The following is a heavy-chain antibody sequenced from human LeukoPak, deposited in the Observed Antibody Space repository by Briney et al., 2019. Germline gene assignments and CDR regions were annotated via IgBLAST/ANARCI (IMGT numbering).Heavy chain of an antibody. D-gene: IGHD3-10*01. J-gene: IGHJ4*02. Sequence: GGSLRLSCAGSGFTFSNFVIHWVRQAPGKGPEWVALIWYDGSNKYYADSVKGRFTISRDNSKNTLYLQMNSLRAEDTAVYYCARGSGSYNGNLDYWGQGTLVTVSS. CDR2: IWYDGSNK. CDR3: ARGSGSYNGNLDY. CDR1: GFTFSNFV. V-gene: IGHV3-33*01.